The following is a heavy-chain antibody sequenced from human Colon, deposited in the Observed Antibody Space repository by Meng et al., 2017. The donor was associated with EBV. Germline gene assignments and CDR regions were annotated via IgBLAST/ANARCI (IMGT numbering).Heavy chain of an antibody. CDR3: ARDTSTWGNKGLDH. CDR2: IYHSGST. D-gene: IGHD7-27*01. J-gene: IGHJ4*02. Sequence: QLKLQDSGSGLVKPSQTLSLTCVVSGDSVTNGGYSWSWIRQPPGKGLEWIGYIYHSGSTKYNPSLKSRVTISVDTSKNQFSLKLSSVTAADTAVYYCARDTSTWGNKGLDHWGQGILVTVSS. V-gene: IGHV4-30-2*01. CDR1: GDSVTNGGYS.